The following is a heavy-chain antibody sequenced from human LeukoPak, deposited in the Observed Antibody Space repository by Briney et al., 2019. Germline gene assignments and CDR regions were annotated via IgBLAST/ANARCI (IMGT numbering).Heavy chain of an antibody. CDR1: GFTFSSYG. CDR3: AKDATPRSPWDIVVVPAAGGAFDI. CDR2: IRYDGSNK. V-gene: IGHV3-30*02. D-gene: IGHD2-2*01. Sequence: GGSLRLSCAASGFTFSSYGMHWVRQAPGKGLEWVAFIRYDGSNKYYADSVKGRFTISRDNSKNTLYLQMNSLRAEDTAVYYCAKDATPRSPWDIVVVPAAGGAFDIWGQGTMVTVSS. J-gene: IGHJ3*02.